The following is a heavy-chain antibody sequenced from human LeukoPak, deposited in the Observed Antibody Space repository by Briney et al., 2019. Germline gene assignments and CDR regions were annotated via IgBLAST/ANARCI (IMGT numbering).Heavy chain of an antibody. CDR2: ISYDGKTK. J-gene: IGHJ6*02. CDR3: AKTRREGGYYYGMDV. Sequence: PGGSLRLSCAASGFIFSSYALHWVRQAPGKGLEWVAVISYDGKTKYYADSVKGRITIFRDNSKNTLYLQMNSLRAEDTAVYFCAKTRREGGYYYGMDVWGQGTTVTVSS. V-gene: IGHV3-30*18. D-gene: IGHD1-26*01. CDR1: GFIFSSYA.